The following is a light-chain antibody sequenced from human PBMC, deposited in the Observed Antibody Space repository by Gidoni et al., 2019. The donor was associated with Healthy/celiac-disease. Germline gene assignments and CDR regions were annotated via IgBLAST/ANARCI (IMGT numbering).Light chain of an antibody. CDR3: GTWDSSLSAGV. Sequence: SVLTQPPSVSAAPGPKVTISCSGSSSNIGNNYVSWYQQLPGTAPKLLIYDNNKRPSGIPDRFSGSKSGTSATLGITGLQTGDEADYYCGTWDSSLSAGVFGGGTKLTVL. J-gene: IGLJ3*02. CDR2: DNN. CDR1: SSNIGNNY. V-gene: IGLV1-51*01.